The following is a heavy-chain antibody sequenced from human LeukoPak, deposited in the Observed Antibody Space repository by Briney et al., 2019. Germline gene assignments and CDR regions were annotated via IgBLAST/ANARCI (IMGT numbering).Heavy chain of an antibody. Sequence: SETLSLTCTVSGGSISSYYWSWVRQPPGKGLEWIGYIYYSGSTNYNPSLKSRVTISVDTSKNQFSLKLSSVTAADTAMYYCARIPYYYDSSGYSDDAFDIWGQGTMVTVSS. V-gene: IGHV4-59*01. CDR1: GGSISSYY. J-gene: IGHJ3*02. D-gene: IGHD3-22*01. CDR3: ARIPYYYDSSGYSDDAFDI. CDR2: IYYSGST.